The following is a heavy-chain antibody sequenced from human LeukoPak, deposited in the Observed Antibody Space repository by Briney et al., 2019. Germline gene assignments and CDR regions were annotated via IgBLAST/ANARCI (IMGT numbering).Heavy chain of an antibody. Sequence: PGGSLRLSCAASGFTFGTYAIHWVRQAPGKGLEWVSYIFGSGSTIYYADSVKGRFTISRDNAKNSLYLQMNSLRAEDTAVYYCARAGNSYGPLDYWGQGTLVTVSS. J-gene: IGHJ4*02. V-gene: IGHV3-48*03. CDR2: IFGSGSTI. D-gene: IGHD5-18*01. CDR1: GFTFGTYA. CDR3: ARAGNSYGPLDY.